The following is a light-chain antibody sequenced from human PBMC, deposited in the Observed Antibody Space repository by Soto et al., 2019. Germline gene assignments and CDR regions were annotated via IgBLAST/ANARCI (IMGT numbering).Light chain of an antibody. CDR2: DVA. CDR1: SSDVGGSNF. CDR3: KSYAGSNTYV. Sequence: QSALTQPASVSDSPGQSITISCTGTSSDVGGSNFVSWYQQHPGKPPKLIIYDVANRPSGVSNRFSGSKSGSTASLIISRLQAADEADYFCKSYAGSNTYVFGSGTKVTVL. V-gene: IGLV2-14*03. J-gene: IGLJ1*01.